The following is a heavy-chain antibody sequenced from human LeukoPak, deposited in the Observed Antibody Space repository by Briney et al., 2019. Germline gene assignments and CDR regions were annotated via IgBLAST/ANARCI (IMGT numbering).Heavy chain of an antibody. V-gene: IGHV3-23*01. CDR3: ARDRDSSGHGVSALDI. D-gene: IGHD6-19*01. Sequence: PGGSLRLSCAASGFTFNTYAMSWVRQAPGKGLEWVSGISGSGGSTYYADSVKGRFTISRDNSKNTLFLQMNSLRADDTAVYYCARDRDSSGHGVSALDIWGQGTMVTVSS. CDR1: GFTFNTYA. CDR2: ISGSGGST. J-gene: IGHJ3*02.